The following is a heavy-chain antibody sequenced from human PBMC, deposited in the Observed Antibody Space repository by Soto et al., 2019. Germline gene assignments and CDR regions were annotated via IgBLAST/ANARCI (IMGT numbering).Heavy chain of an antibody. CDR2: ITDSGAAS. V-gene: IGHV3-23*01. Sequence: LRLSCTASGFTFNKYAMSWVRQAPGKGLEWVSAITDSGAASHYADSVKGRFTVSRDNSKNTLYLQMNSLRADDTAVYYCARDLSVVFAYWGQGTLATVSS. D-gene: IGHD2-15*01. CDR3: ARDLSVVFAY. J-gene: IGHJ4*02. CDR1: GFTFNKYA.